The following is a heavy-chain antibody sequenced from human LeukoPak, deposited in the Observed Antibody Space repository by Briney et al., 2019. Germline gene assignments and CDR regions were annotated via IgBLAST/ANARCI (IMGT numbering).Heavy chain of an antibody. CDR3: AREPGGSYSY. Sequence: MASETLFLTCTVSGGSISSYHWSWIRQPPGKGLEWIGYIYYCGSTNYNPSLKSRVTISVDTSKNQFSLKLSSVTAADTAVYYCAREPGGSYSYWGQGTLVTVSS. V-gene: IGHV4-59*01. J-gene: IGHJ4*02. D-gene: IGHD1-26*01. CDR2: IYYCGST. CDR1: GGSISSYH.